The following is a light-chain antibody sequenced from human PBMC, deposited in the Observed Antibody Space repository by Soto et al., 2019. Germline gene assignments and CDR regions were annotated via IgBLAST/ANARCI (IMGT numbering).Light chain of an antibody. Sequence: EVVMTQSPATLSVSPGEGVTLSCRANQGIGDTLAWYQHKPGQTPRLLIYDTSTRATGVPARFSGSGSGTDFTLTISSLEPEDFAVYYCQQRSNWPPMITFGQGTRLE. CDR3: QQRSNWPPMIT. J-gene: IGKJ5*01. V-gene: IGKV3-11*01. CDR1: QGIGDT. CDR2: DTS.